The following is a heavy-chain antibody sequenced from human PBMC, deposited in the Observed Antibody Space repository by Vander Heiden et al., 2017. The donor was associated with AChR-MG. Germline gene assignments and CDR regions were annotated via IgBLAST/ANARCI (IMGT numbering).Heavy chain of an antibody. V-gene: IGHV3-48*03. Sequence: EVQVVESGGGLVQPGGSLRLSCAAAGSTFSSYEMNWVRQAPGKGLEWISYISSSGSTISYADSVKGRFTISRDNAQNSLYLQMNSLTAEDTAVYYCARGARRFGETKYIDYWGHGTLVTVSS. D-gene: IGHD3-10*01. CDR1: GSTFSSYE. CDR3: ARGARRFGETKYIDY. CDR2: ISSSGSTI. J-gene: IGHJ4*01.